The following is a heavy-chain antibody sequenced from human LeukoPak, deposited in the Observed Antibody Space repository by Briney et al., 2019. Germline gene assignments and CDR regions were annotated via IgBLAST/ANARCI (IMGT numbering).Heavy chain of an antibody. CDR1: GFTYSNYA. CDR2: ISGSGRST. V-gene: IGHV3-23*01. Sequence: GGSLRLSCAASGFTYSNYAMNWVRQAPGKGLEWVSIISGSGRSTYYADSVKGRFTISRDKSKNSLYLQMNSLRVEDTAIYYCAKSIVNSGTYIPFDYWGQGTLVTVSS. CDR3: AKSIVNSGTYIPFDY. D-gene: IGHD1-26*01. J-gene: IGHJ4*02.